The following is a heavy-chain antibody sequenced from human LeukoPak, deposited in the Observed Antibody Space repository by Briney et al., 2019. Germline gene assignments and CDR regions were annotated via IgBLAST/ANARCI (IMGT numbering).Heavy chain of an antibody. V-gene: IGHV3-30*18. CDR1: GFTFSSYG. CDR2: ISYDGSNK. J-gene: IGHJ4*02. Sequence: GRSLRLSCAASGFTFSSYGMHWVRQAPGKGLEWVAVISYDGSNKYYADSVKGRFTISRDNSKNTLYLQMNSLRAEDTAVYYCAKDESGYDYVRGSYRSPPSSYWGQGTLVTVSS. CDR3: AKDESGYDYVRGSYRSPPSSY. D-gene: IGHD3-16*02.